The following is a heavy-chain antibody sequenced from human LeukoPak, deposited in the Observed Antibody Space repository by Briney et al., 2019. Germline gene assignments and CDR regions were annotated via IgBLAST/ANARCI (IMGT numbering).Heavy chain of an antibody. J-gene: IGHJ5*02. V-gene: IGHV4-34*01. CDR1: GGSFSGYY. Sequence: ASETLSLTCAVYGGSFSGYYWSWIRLPPGKGLEWIGEIDHSGSTNYNPSLKSRVTISVDTSKNQFSLKLSSVTAADTAVYYCARGWDRWGQGTLVTVSS. CDR3: ARGWDR. CDR2: IDHSGST.